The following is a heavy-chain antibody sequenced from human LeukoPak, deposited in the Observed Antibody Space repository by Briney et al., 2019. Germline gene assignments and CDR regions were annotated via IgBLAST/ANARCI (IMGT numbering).Heavy chain of an antibody. J-gene: IGHJ3*02. D-gene: IGHD3-22*01. CDR2: ISSSSSTI. CDR1: GFTFSSYS. V-gene: IGHV3-48*02. CDR3: ARNSLVGHYYDSSGYFSPGAFDI. Sequence: GGSLRLSCAASGFTFSSYSMNWVRQAPGKGLEWVSYISSSSSTIYYADSVKGRFTISRDNAKNSLYLQMNSLRDEDTAVYYCARNSLVGHYYDSSGYFSPGAFDIWGQGTMVTVSS.